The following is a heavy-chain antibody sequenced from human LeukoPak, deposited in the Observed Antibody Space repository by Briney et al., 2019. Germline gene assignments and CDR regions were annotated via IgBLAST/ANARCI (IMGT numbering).Heavy chain of an antibody. CDR3: ARQAMGRSIYFDY. CDR1: GGSISSYF. D-gene: IGHD1-26*01. V-gene: IGHV4-59*08. CDR2: IYYSGSA. J-gene: IGHJ4*02. Sequence: PSETLSLTCSVSGGSISSYFWSWIRQPPGKGLEWIGYIYYSGSAIYNPSLRSRTTISIDTSKDQFSLKLSSVTAADAAVYYCARQAMGRSIYFDYWGQGTLVTVSS.